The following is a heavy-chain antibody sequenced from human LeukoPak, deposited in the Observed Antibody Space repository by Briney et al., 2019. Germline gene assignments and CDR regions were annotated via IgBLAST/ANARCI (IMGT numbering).Heavy chain of an antibody. CDR1: GYTFTSYG. V-gene: IGHV1-18*01. CDR3: ARISDYGDWYDY. J-gene: IGHJ4*02. CDR2: ISAYNGNT. D-gene: IGHD4-17*01. Sequence: GASVKVTCKASGYTFTSYGISWVRQAPGQGLEWMGWISAYNGNTNYAQKLQGRVTMTTDTSTSTAYMELRSLRSDDTAVDYCARISDYGDWYDYWGQGTLVTVSS.